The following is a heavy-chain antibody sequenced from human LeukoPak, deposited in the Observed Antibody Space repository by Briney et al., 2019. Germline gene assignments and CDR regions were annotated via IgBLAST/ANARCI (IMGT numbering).Heavy chain of an antibody. CDR1: GYSFTSYW. V-gene: IGHV5-51*01. J-gene: IGHJ4*02. CDR2: IYPGDSDT. CDR3: ASASTESTVDLDY. D-gene: IGHD4-17*01. Sequence: GESLKISCKGSGYSFTSYWIGWVRQMPGKGLEWMGIIYPGDSDTRYSPSFQGQVTISADKSISTAYLQWSSLKASDTAMYYCASASTESTVDLDYWGQGTLVTVSS.